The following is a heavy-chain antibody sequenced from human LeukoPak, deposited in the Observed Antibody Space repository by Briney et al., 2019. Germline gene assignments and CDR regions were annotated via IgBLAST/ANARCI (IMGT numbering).Heavy chain of an antibody. CDR1: GYTFTSYG. Sequence: ASVKVSCKASGYTFTSYGISWVRQAPGQGLEWMGWISAYNGNTNYAQKLQGRVTMTTDTSTSTAYMELRSLRSDDTAVYYCARVIITISGVVKEPVDYWGQGTLVTVSS. V-gene: IGHV1-18*01. CDR2: ISAYNGNT. CDR3: ARVIITISGVVKEPVDY. J-gene: IGHJ4*02. D-gene: IGHD3-3*01.